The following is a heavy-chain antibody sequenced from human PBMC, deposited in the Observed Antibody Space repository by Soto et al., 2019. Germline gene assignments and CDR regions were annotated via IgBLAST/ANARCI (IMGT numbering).Heavy chain of an antibody. CDR2: IGTSDSSI. Sequence: EVQLVESGGGLVKPGGSLRLSCAASGFTFSSHNIYWFRQPPGKGLEWVSSIGTSDSSIYYADSVRGRFTISKDNAKKSVSRQMNSLRAEDTAIYHCARELSTRIREYKWGQGTRVNVSS. CDR1: GFTFSSHN. CDR3: ARELSTRIREYK. J-gene: IGHJ4*02. V-gene: IGHV3-21*02. D-gene: IGHD3-10*01.